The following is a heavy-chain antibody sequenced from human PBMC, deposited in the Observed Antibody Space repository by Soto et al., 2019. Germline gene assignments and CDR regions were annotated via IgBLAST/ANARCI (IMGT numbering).Heavy chain of an antibody. J-gene: IGHJ4*02. CDR1: GFTFSNYS. V-gene: IGHV3-21*01. D-gene: IGHD5-18*01. CDR2: ISSTSRYV. CDR3: ARDYVDTAMVLY. Sequence: EVQLVESGGGLVKPGGSLRLSCAASGFTFSNYSMNWVRQAPGKGLEWVSYISSTSRYVYYANAVKGRFTISRDNAKNSLSLHMYSLRAEDTAVYYSARDYVDTAMVLYGGQGTLVTVSS.